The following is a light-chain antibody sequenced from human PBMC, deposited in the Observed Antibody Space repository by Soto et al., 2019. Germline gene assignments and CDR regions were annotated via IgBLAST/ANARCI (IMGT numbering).Light chain of an antibody. CDR1: QSVSSN. J-gene: IGKJ1*01. CDR3: QQYNNWPPPWT. CDR2: GAS. Sequence: EIVMTQSPATLSVSPGERATLSCRASQSVSSNLAWYQQKPGQAPRLLIYGASTRATGIPARFSGSGSGTEFTLTISSLQSEDFAVYCCQQYNNWPPPWTFGQGTKVEIK. V-gene: IGKV3-15*01.